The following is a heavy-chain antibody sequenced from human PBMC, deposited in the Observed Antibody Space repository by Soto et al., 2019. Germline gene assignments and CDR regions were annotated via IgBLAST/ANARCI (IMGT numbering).Heavy chain of an antibody. J-gene: IGHJ4*02. V-gene: IGHV4-30-2*01. CDR3: ATVIPATRYFAY. Sequence: SETLSLTCTVSGGSIGNDDYSWSWVRQPPGKGLEWIGYIYHSGTTYYNPSLTSRVTISVDGSNNQFSLKLTSMTAADTAVYYCATVIPATRYFAYWGQGILVTVAS. D-gene: IGHD2-15*01. CDR1: GGSIGNDDYS. CDR2: IYHSGTT.